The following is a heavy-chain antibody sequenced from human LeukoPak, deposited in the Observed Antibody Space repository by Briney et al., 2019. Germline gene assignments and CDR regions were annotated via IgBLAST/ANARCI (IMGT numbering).Heavy chain of an antibody. CDR1: GFSLSTSGVG. CDR3: AHTADYYAVSGGFDY. D-gene: IGHD3-10*01. CDR2: IYWDDDK. J-gene: IGHJ4*02. Sequence: ESGPTLVNPTQTLTLTCTFSGFSLSTSGVGVGWIRQPPGKALEWLALIYWDDDKRYSPSLKSRLTITKDTSKNQVVLTMTNMDPVDTATYYCAHTADYYAVSGGFDYWGQGTLVTVSS. V-gene: IGHV2-5*02.